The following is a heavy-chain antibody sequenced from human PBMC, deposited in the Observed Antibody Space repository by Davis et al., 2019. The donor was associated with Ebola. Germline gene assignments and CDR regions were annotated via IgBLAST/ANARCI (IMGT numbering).Heavy chain of an antibody. D-gene: IGHD3-16*01. J-gene: IGHJ4*02. CDR1: GFTFSSYG. Sequence: GESLKISCAASGFTFSSYGMHWVRQAPGKGLEWVAFIRYDGSNKYYADSVKGRFTISRDNSKNTLYLQMNSLRAEDTAVYYCAKGDASPLDYWGQGTLVTVSS. CDR3: AKGDASPLDY. V-gene: IGHV3-30*02. CDR2: IRYDGSNK.